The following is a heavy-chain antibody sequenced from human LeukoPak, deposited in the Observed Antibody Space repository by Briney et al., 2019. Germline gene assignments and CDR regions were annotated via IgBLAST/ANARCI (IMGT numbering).Heavy chain of an antibody. CDR2: IYTSGST. J-gene: IGHJ5*02. Sequence: SETLSLTCTVSGGSISSYYWSWIRQPAGKGLEWIGRIYTSGSTNYNPPLKSRVTMSVDTSKNQFSLKLTSVTAADTAVYYCARDHCCTNGAPIGPWGQRTLVTVYS. V-gene: IGHV4-4*07. D-gene: IGHD2-8*01. CDR1: GGSISSYY. CDR3: ARDHCCTNGAPIGP.